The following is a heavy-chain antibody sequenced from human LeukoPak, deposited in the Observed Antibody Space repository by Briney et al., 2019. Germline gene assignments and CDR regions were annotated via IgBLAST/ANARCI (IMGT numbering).Heavy chain of an antibody. CDR1: GFTFSSYW. CDR3: ARVVNYDFWSGLNH. V-gene: IGHV3-74*01. J-gene: IGHJ5*02. Sequence: PGGSLRLSCAASGFTFSSYWMHWVRQAPGKGLVWVSRINSDGSSTSYADSVKGRFTISRDNAKNTLYLQMSSLRAEDTAVYYCARVVNYDFWSGLNHWGQGTLVTVSS. CDR2: INSDGSST. D-gene: IGHD3-3*01.